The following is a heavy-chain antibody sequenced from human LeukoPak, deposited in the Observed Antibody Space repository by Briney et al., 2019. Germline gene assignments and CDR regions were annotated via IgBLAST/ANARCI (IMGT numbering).Heavy chain of an antibody. Sequence: SETLSLTCAVYGGSFSGYYWSWIRQPPGKGLGWIGEINHSGSTNYNPSLKSRVTISVDTSKNQFSLKLSSVTAADTAVYYCARGAAYYDFWSGYLDRPMDYFDYWGQGTLVTVSS. CDR3: ARGAAYYDFWSGYLDRPMDYFDY. CDR2: INHSGST. V-gene: IGHV4-34*01. CDR1: GGSFSGYY. J-gene: IGHJ4*02. D-gene: IGHD3-3*01.